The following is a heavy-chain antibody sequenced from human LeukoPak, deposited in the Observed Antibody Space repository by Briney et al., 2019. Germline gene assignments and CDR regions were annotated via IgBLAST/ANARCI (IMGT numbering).Heavy chain of an antibody. J-gene: IGHJ3*02. CDR2: ISYDGSNK. CDR1: GFTFSSYG. CDR3: AKGSTTLWFGELFDGFDI. V-gene: IGHV3-30*18. Sequence: GGSLRLSCAASGFTFSSYGMHWVRQAPGKGLEWVAVISYDGSNKYYADSVKGRFTISRDNSKNTLFLQMNSLRAEDTAVYYCAKGSTTLWFGELFDGFDIWGQGTMVTVSS. D-gene: IGHD3-10*01.